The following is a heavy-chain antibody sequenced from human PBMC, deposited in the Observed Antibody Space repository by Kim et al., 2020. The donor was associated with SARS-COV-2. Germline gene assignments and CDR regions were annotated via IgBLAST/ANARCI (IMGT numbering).Heavy chain of an antibody. V-gene: IGHV3-33*01. J-gene: IGHJ3*02. CDR2: IGYDASIQ. CDR3: ARHQAYAFD. Sequence: GGSLRLSCAASGFTIIPYVIHWVRQAPGKGLEWVAFIGYDASIQYYADSVKGRFTISRDNSKNTLYLQMNSLRADDTALYFCARHQAYAFD. CDR1: GFTIIPYV.